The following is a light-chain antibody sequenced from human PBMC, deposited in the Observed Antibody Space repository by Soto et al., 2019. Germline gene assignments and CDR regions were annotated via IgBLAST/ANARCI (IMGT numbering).Light chain of an antibody. Sequence: QSVLTQPAYVSVSPGQSITISCTGTSSDVGGYNYVSWYQQHPGKAPKLMIYDVSNRPSGVSYRFSGSKSGNTASLTISGLQAEDEADYYCSSYTSSSTLYVFGTGTKVTVL. CDR1: SSDVGGYNY. CDR3: SSYTSSSTLYV. CDR2: DVS. V-gene: IGLV2-14*03. J-gene: IGLJ1*01.